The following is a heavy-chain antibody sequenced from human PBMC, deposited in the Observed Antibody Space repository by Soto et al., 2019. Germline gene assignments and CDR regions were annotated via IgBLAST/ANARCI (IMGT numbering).Heavy chain of an antibody. CDR3: ARDSRAYSSGWLSDY. CDR1: GFTFSSYW. Sequence: GGSLRLSCAASGFTFSSYWMSWVRQAPGKGLEWVANIKQDGSEKYYVDSVKGRFTISRDNAKNSLYLQMNSLRAEDTAVYYCARDSRAYSSGWLSDYWGQGTLVTVSS. J-gene: IGHJ4*02. CDR2: IKQDGSEK. D-gene: IGHD6-19*01. V-gene: IGHV3-7*01.